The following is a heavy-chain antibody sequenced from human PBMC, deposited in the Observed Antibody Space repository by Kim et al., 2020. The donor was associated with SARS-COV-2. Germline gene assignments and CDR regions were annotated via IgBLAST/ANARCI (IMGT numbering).Heavy chain of an antibody. CDR3: AKVETGGSGGSNL. CDR1: GYSFTDYY. D-gene: IGHD3-16*01. CDR2: INTKSGAT. Sequence: ASVKVSCKASGYSFTDYYIYWVRQAPGQGLEWMGWINTKSGATNFPQRFQGRLTMSRDTSISTAYMELSTLISDDTAVYYCAKVETGGSGGSNLWG. V-gene: IGHV1-2*02. J-gene: IGHJ2*01.